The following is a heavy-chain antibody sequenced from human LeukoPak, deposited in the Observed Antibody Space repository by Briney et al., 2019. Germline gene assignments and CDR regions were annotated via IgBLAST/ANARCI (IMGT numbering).Heavy chain of an antibody. J-gene: IGHJ4*02. CDR1: GFIFSSYA. D-gene: IGHD2-2*03. CDR2: IMGGGGST. CDR3: AKEPPNGYCTTTSCYFDY. Sequence: GGSLRLSWAASGFIFSSYAMSWVRQAPGKGREWFSTIMGGGGSTYYADSVKGRFTISRDNSKNTVYLQMNSLRPEDTAVYYCAKEPPNGYCTTTSCYFDYWGQGTQVTVSS. V-gene: IGHV3-23*01.